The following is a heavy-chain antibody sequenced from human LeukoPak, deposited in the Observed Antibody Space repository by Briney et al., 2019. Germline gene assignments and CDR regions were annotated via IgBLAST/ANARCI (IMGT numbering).Heavy chain of an antibody. CDR1: GYTLTELS. CDR3: ATSSSSVDIVATIMARAFDI. Sequence: GASVKVSCKVSGYTLTELSMHWVRQAPGKGLEWMGGFDPEDGETVYAQKFQGRVTMTEDTSTDTAYMELSSLRSEDTAVYYCATSSSSVDIVATIMARAFDIWGQGTMVTVSS. CDR2: FDPEDGET. J-gene: IGHJ3*02. V-gene: IGHV1-24*01. D-gene: IGHD5-12*01.